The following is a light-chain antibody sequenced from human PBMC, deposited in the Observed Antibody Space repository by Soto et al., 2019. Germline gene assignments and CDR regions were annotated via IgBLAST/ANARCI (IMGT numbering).Light chain of an antibody. CDR2: DVN. CDR1: SSDVGGYNY. J-gene: IGLJ2*01. V-gene: IGLV2-14*01. Sequence: QSVLTQPASVSGSPGQSITISCTGTSSDVGGYNYVSWYQQHPGNAPKLMIYDVNTRPSGVSNRFSGSKSGNTASLTISGLQAEDEADYYCSSYTSSISFGGGTKLTVL. CDR3: SSYTSSIS.